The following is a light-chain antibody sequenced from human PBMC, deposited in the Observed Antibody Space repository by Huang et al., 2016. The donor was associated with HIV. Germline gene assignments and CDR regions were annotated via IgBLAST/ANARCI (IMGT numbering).Light chain of an antibody. J-gene: IGKJ2*01. CDR3: QQYNRYSYT. CDR2: KAS. CDR1: QSISSW. V-gene: IGKV1-5*03. Sequence: DIQMTQSPSTLSASVGDRVTITCRASQSISSWLAWYQQKPGKDPKVLIYKASSLESGVPSRFSGSGSGTEFTLTISSLQPDDFATYYCQQYNRYSYTFGQGTNLEIK.